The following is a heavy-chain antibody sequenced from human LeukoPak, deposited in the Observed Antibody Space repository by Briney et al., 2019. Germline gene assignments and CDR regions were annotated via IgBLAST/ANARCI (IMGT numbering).Heavy chain of an antibody. D-gene: IGHD2-21*02. CDR2: IIPIFGTA. Sequence: SVKVSCKASGGTFSSYAISWVRQAPGQGLEWMGGIIPIFGTANYAQKFQGRVTITADESTSTAYMELSSLRSEDTAVYYCARISEYCGGDCYYFDYWGQGTLVTVSS. CDR3: ARISEYCGGDCYYFDY. J-gene: IGHJ4*02. V-gene: IGHV1-69*13. CDR1: GGTFSSYA.